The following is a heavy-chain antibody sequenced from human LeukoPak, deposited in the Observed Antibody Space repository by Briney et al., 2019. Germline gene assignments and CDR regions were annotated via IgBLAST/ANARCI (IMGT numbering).Heavy chain of an antibody. Sequence: GGSLRLSCAASGFTFSSYAMSWVRQAPGKGLEWVSAISGSGGSICYADSVKGRFTISRDNSKNTLYLQMNSLRAEDTAVYYCAKVHKEGYDSKPFDYWGQGTLVTVSS. CDR2: ISGSGGSI. CDR3: AKVHKEGYDSKPFDY. V-gene: IGHV3-23*01. J-gene: IGHJ4*02. CDR1: GFTFSSYA. D-gene: IGHD3-22*01.